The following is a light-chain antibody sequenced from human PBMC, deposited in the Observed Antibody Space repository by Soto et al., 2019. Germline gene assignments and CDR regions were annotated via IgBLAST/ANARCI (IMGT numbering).Light chain of an antibody. J-gene: IGKJ3*01. CDR2: DAS. V-gene: IGKV1-33*01. CDR3: QQYDNLLFS. Sequence: DIQMTQSPSSLSASVGDRVTITCQASQDIRNYLNWYQQKPGKAPKLLIYDASNLEPGVPSRFSGSGSGTDFTFTISSLQPEDIATYYCQQYDNLLFSFGPGTKVDIK. CDR1: QDIRNY.